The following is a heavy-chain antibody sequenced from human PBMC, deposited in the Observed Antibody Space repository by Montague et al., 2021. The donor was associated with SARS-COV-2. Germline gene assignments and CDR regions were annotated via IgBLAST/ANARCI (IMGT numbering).Heavy chain of an antibody. V-gene: IGHV2-70*11. CDR1: GFSLSTSGMC. Sequence: PALVKPRQTLTLTCTSSGFSLSTSGMCMTWIRQHPGKALEWLARIDWDGDKYYNTSLKSRLTISKDTSKNLVVLTMTNMDPVDTATYYCARGPSDTYYYNGMDVWGRGTTVTVSS. CDR3: ARGPSDTYYYNGMDV. J-gene: IGHJ6*02. CDR2: IDWDGDK.